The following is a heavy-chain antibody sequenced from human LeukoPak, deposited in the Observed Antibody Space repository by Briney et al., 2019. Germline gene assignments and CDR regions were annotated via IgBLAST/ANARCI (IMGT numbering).Heavy chain of an antibody. CDR3: ARVAPRPYYFDY. V-gene: IGHV1-69*13. CDR2: IIPIFGTA. Sequence: AASVKVSCKASGYTFTGYYMHWVRQAPGQGLEWMGGIIPIFGTANYAQKFQGRVTITADESTSTAYMELSSLRSEDTAVYYCARVAPRPYYFDYWGQGTLVTVSS. CDR1: GYTFTGYY. J-gene: IGHJ4*02.